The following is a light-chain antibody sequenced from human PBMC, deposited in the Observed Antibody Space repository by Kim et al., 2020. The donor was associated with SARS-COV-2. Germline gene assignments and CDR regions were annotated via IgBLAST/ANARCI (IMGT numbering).Light chain of an antibody. V-gene: IGLV2-11*03. CDR3: CSYAGTYTWV. CDR2: DVS. Sequence: GQSGTISCTGTSSDVGGYNYVPWYQQHPGKAPTLLIYDVSQRPSGVPDRFSGSKSGNTASLSISGLQAEDEADYYCCSYAGTYTWVFGGGTQLTVL. J-gene: IGLJ3*02. CDR1: SSDVGGYNY.